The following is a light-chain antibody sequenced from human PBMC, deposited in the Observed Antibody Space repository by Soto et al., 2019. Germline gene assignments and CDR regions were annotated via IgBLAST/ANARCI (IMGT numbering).Light chain of an antibody. J-gene: IGKJ1*01. V-gene: IGKV3-15*01. CDR2: GAS. CDR1: QSVSSK. Sequence: EIVLTQSPGTLSVSPGERATLSCRASQSVSSKLAWYQQKPGQAPRLLFYGASTGATGIPARFSGSGSETKFILSFSSFQSEDFEVYYCQQHNNWPGTFGQGTKVDIK. CDR3: QQHNNWPGT.